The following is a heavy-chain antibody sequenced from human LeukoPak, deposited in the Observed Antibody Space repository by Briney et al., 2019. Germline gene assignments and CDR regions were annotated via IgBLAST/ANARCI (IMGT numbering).Heavy chain of an antibody. Sequence: GGSLRLSCAASGFTFSGNWMSWVRQAPGKGLEWVASINPDGTQKLYVDSVKGRLTISRDNTKSSLYLQMNSLGAEDTAMYYCAKLLGTATTYDSWGQGTRVNVSS. CDR2: INPDGTQK. CDR3: AKLLGTATTYDS. CDR1: GFTFSGNW. V-gene: IGHV3-7*01. J-gene: IGHJ4*02. D-gene: IGHD5-24*01.